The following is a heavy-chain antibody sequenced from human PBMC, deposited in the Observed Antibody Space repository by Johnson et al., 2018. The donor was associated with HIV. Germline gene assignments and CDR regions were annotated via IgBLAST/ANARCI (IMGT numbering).Heavy chain of an antibody. CDR2: ISYDGSNK. CDR1: GFTFSSYA. D-gene: IGHD3-22*01. V-gene: IGHV3-30*04. CDR3: ARDRAIVVAYDAFDI. Sequence: QVQLVESGGGVVQPGRSLRLSCAASGFTFSSYAMHWVSQAPGKGLEWVAIISYDGSNKYYADSVKGRFTISRDNSKNTLYLQMNSLRPEDTAVYYCARDRAIVVAYDAFDIWGQGTMVTVSS. J-gene: IGHJ3*02.